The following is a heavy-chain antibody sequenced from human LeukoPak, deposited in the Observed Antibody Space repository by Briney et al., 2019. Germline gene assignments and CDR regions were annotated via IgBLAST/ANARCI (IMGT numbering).Heavy chain of an antibody. Sequence: SETLSLTCTVSGGSISNYYWTWLRQPPGKGLEWIGHIYYTGSTNYNPSLKSRVTISVDTSKNQFSLRLTSVTAADTAMYYCARTAVGGTVTGWGQGTLVTVSS. J-gene: IGHJ4*02. CDR3: ARTAVGGTVTG. D-gene: IGHD4-17*01. V-gene: IGHV4-59*01. CDR2: IYYTGST. CDR1: GGSISNYY.